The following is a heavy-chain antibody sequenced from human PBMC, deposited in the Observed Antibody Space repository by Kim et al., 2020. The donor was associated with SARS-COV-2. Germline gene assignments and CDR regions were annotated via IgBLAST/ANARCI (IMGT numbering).Heavy chain of an antibody. D-gene: IGHD2-8*01. Sequence: GESLKISCQGSGYNFRDFWIVWVRQMPGKGLEVMGIIYPGDSDTRYSPSFRGQVTISADNSISTAYLQWSTLKASDSAMYYCTRLSWGPGMVFHKEHREGRQGLHVWGEVSTVT. CDR1: GYNFRDFW. J-gene: IGHJ6*02. CDR2: IYPGDSDT. V-gene: IGHV5-51*01. CDR3: TRLSWGPGMVFHKEHREGRQGLHV.